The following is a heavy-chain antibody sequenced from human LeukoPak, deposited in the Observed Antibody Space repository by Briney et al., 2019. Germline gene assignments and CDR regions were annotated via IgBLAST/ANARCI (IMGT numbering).Heavy chain of an antibody. D-gene: IGHD1-26*01. J-gene: IGHJ4*02. CDR3: ARGEYSGSTYYFDY. Sequence: PSETLSLTCAVYGGSFSGYYWSWIRQPPGKGLEWIGEINHSGSTNYNPSLKSRVTISVDTSKNQFSLKLSSVTAADTAVYYCARGEYSGSTYYFDYWGQGTLVTVSS. CDR1: GGSFSGYY. V-gene: IGHV4-34*01. CDR2: INHSGST.